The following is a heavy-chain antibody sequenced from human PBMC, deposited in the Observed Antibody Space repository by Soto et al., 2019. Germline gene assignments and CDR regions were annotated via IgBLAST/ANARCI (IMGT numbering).Heavy chain of an antibody. J-gene: IGHJ4*02. D-gene: IGHD5-12*01. CDR1: GYTFANYA. V-gene: IGHV1-18*01. CDR2: ISAYSGKT. Sequence: QVQLVQSGAEVKKPGASVKVSCQASGYTFANYAISWLRQAPGQGPEWMGWISAYSGKTNYAQKFQDRVTMTTDTSTSTAYMELRNLRSNDTAVYYCAKDEPRWLPGPFDYWGQGTLVTVSS. CDR3: AKDEPRWLPGPFDY.